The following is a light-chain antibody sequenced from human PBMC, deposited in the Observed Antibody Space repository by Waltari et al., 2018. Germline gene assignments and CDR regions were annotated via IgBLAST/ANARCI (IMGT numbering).Light chain of an antibody. CDR2: VNSDGSH. J-gene: IGLJ3*02. CDR1: SGHSSNI. CDR3: QTGGHGTCV. Sequence: QLVVTQSPSASAPLGASVKLTCTLSSGHSSNIVAWLQQRPEKGPRYLMKVNSDGSHIKGDEIPDRFSGSSSGAERYLTISSLQSDDEADYYCQTGGHGTCVFGGGTTLTVL. V-gene: IGLV4-69*01.